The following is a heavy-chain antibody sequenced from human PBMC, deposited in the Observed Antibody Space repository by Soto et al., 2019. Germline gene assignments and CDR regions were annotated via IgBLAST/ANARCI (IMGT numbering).Heavy chain of an antibody. CDR2: IFHSGST. J-gene: IGHJ4*02. CDR3: AKMVGATLVDY. V-gene: IGHV4-4*02. Sequence: QVQLQESGPGLVKPSGTLSLTCTVSGASISSTSSYDWWSWVRQPPGKGLEWIGEIFHSGSTNYNPSLKSRVTMSVDKSKNQFSLTLSSVTAADTAVYYCAKMVGATLVDYWGQGSLVTVSS. D-gene: IGHD1-26*01. CDR1: GASISSTSSYDW.